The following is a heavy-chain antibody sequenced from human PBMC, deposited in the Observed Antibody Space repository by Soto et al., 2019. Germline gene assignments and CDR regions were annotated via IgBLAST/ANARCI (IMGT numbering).Heavy chain of an antibody. CDR2: IYYSGST. J-gene: IGHJ5*02. Sequence: GKGLEWIGYIYYSGSTNYNPSLKSRVTISIDTSMNQFSLKLSSVTAADTAVYFCAMRVFPAAQISSDNWVDPWGQGSLVTVS. D-gene: IGHD2-21*01. CDR3: AMRVFPAAQISSDNWVDP. V-gene: IGHV4-59*01.